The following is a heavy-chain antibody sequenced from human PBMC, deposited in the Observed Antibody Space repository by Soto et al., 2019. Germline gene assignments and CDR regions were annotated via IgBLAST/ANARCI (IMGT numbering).Heavy chain of an antibody. J-gene: IGHJ4*02. V-gene: IGHV2-5*02. CDR2: IYWDDDE. D-gene: IGHD1-26*01. Sequence: QITLKESGPTLVKPTQTLTLMCTFSGFSLSTDGESVAWIRQPPGKALEWLALIYWDDDERYSPSLKTRLTITKDTSKNQVVLTVTDMDPADTATYYGGHRGGPGKWEIAFDSWGQGTLVTVSS. CDR1: GFSLSTDGES. CDR3: GHRGGPGKWEIAFDS.